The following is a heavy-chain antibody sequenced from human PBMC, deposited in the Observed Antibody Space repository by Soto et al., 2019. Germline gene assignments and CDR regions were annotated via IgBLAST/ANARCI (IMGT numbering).Heavy chain of an antibody. D-gene: IGHD3-3*01. CDR3: AGPIFRVVIGSGPMDV. V-gene: IGHV4-39*01. CDR2: IYYSGST. J-gene: IGHJ6*04. Sequence: SETLSLTCTVSGGSVSSTSHYWGWIRQPPGKGLEWIGSIYYSGSTFYNPSLKSRVTISVDTPKNQFSLKLTSVTAADTAVYYCAGPIFRVVIGSGPMDVWGKGTTVTVSS. CDR1: GGSVSSTSHY.